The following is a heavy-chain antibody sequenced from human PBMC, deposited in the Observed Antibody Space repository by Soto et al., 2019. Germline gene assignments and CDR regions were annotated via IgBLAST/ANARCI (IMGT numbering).Heavy chain of an antibody. D-gene: IGHD3-10*01. J-gene: IGHJ4*02. CDR2: IYYSGST. CDR3: ATYGSGTYKPTTFDY. CDR1: GGSVSSGGYY. V-gene: IGHV4-31*03. Sequence: QVQLQESGPGLVKPSQTLSLTCTVSGGSVSSGGYYWSWIRQHPGKGLEWIGYIYYSGSTYYNPSLTSRVTISVDTSKNQFSLKLSSVTAADTAVYYCATYGSGTYKPTTFDYWGQGTLVTVSS.